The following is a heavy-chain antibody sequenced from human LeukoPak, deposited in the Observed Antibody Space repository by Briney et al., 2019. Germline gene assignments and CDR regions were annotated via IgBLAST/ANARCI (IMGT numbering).Heavy chain of an antibody. Sequence: GGSLRLSCAASGFTFSSYSMNWVRQAPGKGLEWVSYISSSSSTIYYADSVKGRFTISRDNAKNSLYLQMNSLRAEDTAVYYCAKEYGVTTYYWGQGTLVTVSS. D-gene: IGHD4-17*01. CDR3: AKEYGVTTYY. CDR1: GFTFSSYS. J-gene: IGHJ4*02. CDR2: ISSSSSTI. V-gene: IGHV3-48*04.